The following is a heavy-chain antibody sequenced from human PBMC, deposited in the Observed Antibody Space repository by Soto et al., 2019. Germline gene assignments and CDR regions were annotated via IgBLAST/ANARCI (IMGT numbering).Heavy chain of an antibody. J-gene: IGHJ3*02. D-gene: IGHD4-17*01. Sequence: QVQLVQSGAEVKKPGASVKVSCKASGYTFTSYAMHWVRQAPGQRLEWMGWINAGNGNTKYSQKFQGRVTITRDTSASTAYMELSSLRSEDTAVYYCARETYGDYAILHDAFDIWGQGTMVTVSS. CDR2: INAGNGNT. V-gene: IGHV1-3*01. CDR3: ARETYGDYAILHDAFDI. CDR1: GYTFTSYA.